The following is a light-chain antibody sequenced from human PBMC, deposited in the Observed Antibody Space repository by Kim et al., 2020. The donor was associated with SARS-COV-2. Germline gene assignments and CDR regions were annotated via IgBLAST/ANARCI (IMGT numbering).Light chain of an antibody. CDR3: PVWDSSSDHVV. CDR1: NIGSKS. CDR2: YDS. J-gene: IGLJ2*01. V-gene: IGLV3-21*04. Sequence: SYELTQPPSVSVAPGKTARITCGGNNIGSKSVHWYQQKPGQAPVLVIYYDSDRPSGLPERFSGSNSGNTATLTISTVEDGDEADYFCPVWDSSSDHVVFG.